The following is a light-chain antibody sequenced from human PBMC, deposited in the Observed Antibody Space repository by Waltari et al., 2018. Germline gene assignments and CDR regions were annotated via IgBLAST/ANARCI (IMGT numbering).Light chain of an antibody. Sequence: SYEVTQPPSVSVSPGQTASITCSGDKLGDKYACWYQQKPGQSPVLVIYQDSKRPSGIPGRFPGSNSGNTATLTISGTQAMDEADYYCQAWDSSDVVFGGGTKLTVL. CDR2: QDS. V-gene: IGLV3-1*01. J-gene: IGLJ2*01. CDR3: QAWDSSDVV. CDR1: KLGDKY.